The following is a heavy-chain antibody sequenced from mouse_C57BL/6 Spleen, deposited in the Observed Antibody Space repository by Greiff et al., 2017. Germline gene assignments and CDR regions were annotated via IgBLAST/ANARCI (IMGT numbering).Heavy chain of an antibody. D-gene: IGHD1-1*01. J-gene: IGHJ4*01. CDR1: GFTFSNYW. V-gene: IGHV6-3*01. Sequence: EVQLVESGGGLVQPGGSMKLSCVASGFTFSNYWMNWVRQSPEKGLEWVAQIRLKSDNYATHYAESVKGRFTISRDDSKSSVYLQMNNLRAEDTGIYYCTASYAGTTGYAMDYWGQGTSVTVSS. CDR3: TASYAGTTGYAMDY. CDR2: IRLKSDNYAT.